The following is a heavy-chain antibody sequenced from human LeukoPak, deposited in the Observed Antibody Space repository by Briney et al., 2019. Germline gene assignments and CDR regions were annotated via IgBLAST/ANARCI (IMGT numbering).Heavy chain of an antibody. V-gene: IGHV3-66*04. D-gene: IGHD6-13*01. Sequence: PGGSLRLSCAASGLTVSGNYISWVRQAPGKGLEWVSIIYSDETTAYPDSVKGRFTISRDNSKNMLYLQMNSLRAEDTAVYYCARRITTSGLYYFDLWGLGNLVTVSS. CDR3: ARRITTSGLYYFDL. CDR2: IYSDETT. J-gene: IGHJ4*02. CDR1: GLTVSGNY.